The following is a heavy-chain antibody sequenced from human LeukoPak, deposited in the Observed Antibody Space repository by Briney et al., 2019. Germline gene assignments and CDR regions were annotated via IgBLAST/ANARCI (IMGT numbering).Heavy chain of an antibody. Sequence: ASVKLSCNASGYTFTGYYIHWVRQAPGQGLEWMGWINPNSGGTNYAQKFQGRVTMTRDTSISTAYMELSRLRSDDTAVYYCAREERNYYDSSGYLDYWGQGTLVTVSS. D-gene: IGHD3-22*01. V-gene: IGHV1-2*02. CDR2: INPNSGGT. CDR1: GYTFTGYY. CDR3: AREERNYYDSSGYLDY. J-gene: IGHJ4*02.